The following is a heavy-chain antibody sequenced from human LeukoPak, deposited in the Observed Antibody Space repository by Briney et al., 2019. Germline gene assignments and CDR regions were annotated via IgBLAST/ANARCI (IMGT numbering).Heavy chain of an antibody. J-gene: IGHJ4*02. CDR3: ATETNGRHYDY. V-gene: IGHV3-21*06. Sequence: GGSLRLSCTASGHTFSTSGFNWVRQAPGKGLEWVASIGPTGSDRYHADSIKGRFTISRDNANNFLYLQMNSLRAEDTAVYYCATETNGRHYDYWGQGTLLTVSS. CDR2: IGPTGSDR. D-gene: IGHD1-14*01. CDR1: GHTFSTSG.